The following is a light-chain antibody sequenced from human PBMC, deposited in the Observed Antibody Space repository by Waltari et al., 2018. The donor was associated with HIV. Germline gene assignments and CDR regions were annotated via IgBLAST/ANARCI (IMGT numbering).Light chain of an antibody. V-gene: IGLV1-51*01. Sequence: QSVLTQPPSVSAAPGQKVTISCSGSSSNIGNNDVSWYQHLPGTAPKLLIYDNNERPSGSPDRFSGSRSGPSATLGITGLQTGDEADYYCGTWDSSLTSWVFGGGTKLTVL. J-gene: IGLJ3*02. CDR3: GTWDSSLTSWV. CDR2: DNN. CDR1: SSNIGNND.